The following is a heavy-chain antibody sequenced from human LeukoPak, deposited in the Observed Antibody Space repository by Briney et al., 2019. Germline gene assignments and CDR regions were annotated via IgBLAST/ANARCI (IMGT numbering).Heavy chain of an antibody. J-gene: IGHJ5*02. Sequence: SETLSLTCAVYGGSFSGYYWSWIRQPPGKGLEWIGEINHSGSTNYNPSLKSRVTISVDTSKNQFSLKLSSVTAADTAVYYCARGLRDYGDYRKRWFDPWGQGTLVTVSS. V-gene: IGHV4-34*01. D-gene: IGHD4-17*01. CDR3: ARGLRDYGDYRKRWFDP. CDR1: GGSFSGYY. CDR2: INHSGST.